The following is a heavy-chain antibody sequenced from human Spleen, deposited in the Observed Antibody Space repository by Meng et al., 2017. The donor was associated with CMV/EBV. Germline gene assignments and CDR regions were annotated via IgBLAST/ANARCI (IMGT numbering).Heavy chain of an antibody. D-gene: IGHD2-2*01. CDR1: GFDFSKYN. J-gene: IGHJ6*02. CDR3: ANGYCSSTSCYSVDYYYGMDV. V-gene: IGHV3-48*01. CDR2: ITFGSSII. Sequence: GESLKISCAASGFDFSKYNMHWVRQAPGKGPEWISYITFGSSIIYYADSVKGRFTISRDNSKNTLYLQMNSLRAEDTAVYYCANGYCSSTSCYSVDYYYGMDVWGQGTTVTVSS.